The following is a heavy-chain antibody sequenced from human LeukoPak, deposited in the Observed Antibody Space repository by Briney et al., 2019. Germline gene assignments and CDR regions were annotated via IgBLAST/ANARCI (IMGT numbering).Heavy chain of an antibody. CDR1: GGSISSSSYY. D-gene: IGHD3-10*01. CDR2: IYYSGST. CDR3: ARVGAKFGELLNYFDY. Sequence: SETLSLTCTVSGGSISSSSYYWGWIRQPPGKGLEWIGSIYYSGSTYYNPSLKSRVTISVDTSKNQFSLKLSSVTAADTAVYYCARVGAKFGELLNYFDYWGQGTLVTVSS. V-gene: IGHV4-39*01. J-gene: IGHJ4*02.